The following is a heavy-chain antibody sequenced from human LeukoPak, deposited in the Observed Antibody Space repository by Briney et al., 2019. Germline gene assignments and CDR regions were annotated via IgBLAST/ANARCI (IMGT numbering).Heavy chain of an antibody. CDR2: INRDGSST. CDR3: VRDDSSHFDY. D-gene: IGHD4-11*01. V-gene: IGHV3-74*01. CDR1: GFTFGRYW. Sequence: GGSLRLSCAASGFTFGRYWMHWVRHAPGKGLVWVSRINRDGSSTNYADSVKGRFTNSRDNAKNTLYLQMNSLRAEDTAVYYCVRDDSSHFDYWGQGALVTVSS. J-gene: IGHJ4*02.